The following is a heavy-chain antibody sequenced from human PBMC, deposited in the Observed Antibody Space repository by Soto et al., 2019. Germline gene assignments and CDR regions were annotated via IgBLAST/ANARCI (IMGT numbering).Heavy chain of an antibody. V-gene: IGHV3-48*03. D-gene: IGHD3-3*01. CDR2: ITSAATDI. Sequence: GGSLRLSCAGSGFVFSNYDMAWVRQAPGKGLEWIAYITSAATDIYYADSVKGRFTISRDNGKNSVYLQMNSLRGDDTAVYYCARDFGAPGAFAWGQGTTVTVSS. CDR1: GFVFSNYD. CDR3: ARDFGAPGAFA. J-gene: IGHJ6*02.